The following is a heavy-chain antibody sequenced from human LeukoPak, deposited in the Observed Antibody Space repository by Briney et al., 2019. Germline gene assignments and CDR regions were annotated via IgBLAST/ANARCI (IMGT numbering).Heavy chain of an antibody. D-gene: IGHD6-13*01. Sequence: ASVKVSCKASGYTFTGYYMHWVRQAPGQGLEWMGWINPNSGGTNYAQKFQGRVTMTRDTSISTAYMELSGLRSDDTAVYYCARDSQQLVFGPSYYYYYYMDVWGKGTTVTISS. CDR2: INPNSGGT. V-gene: IGHV1-2*02. CDR3: ARDSQQLVFGPSYYYYYYMDV. J-gene: IGHJ6*03. CDR1: GYTFTGYY.